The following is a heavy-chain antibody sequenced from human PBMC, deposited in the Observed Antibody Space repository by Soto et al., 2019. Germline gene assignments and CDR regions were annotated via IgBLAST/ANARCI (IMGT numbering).Heavy chain of an antibody. CDR1: GFTFSSYG. Sequence: GGSLRLSCAASGFTFSSYGMHWGRQGPGKGLEWVAVISYDGSNKYYADSVKCRFTIPRDNSKTTLYLRMNRLRAEDTAVYYCAKGARYDYVWGSAEPPSDFDYWGQGTLVTVSS. V-gene: IGHV3-30*18. CDR3: AKGARYDYVWGSAEPPSDFDY. J-gene: IGHJ4*02. CDR2: ISYDGSNK. D-gene: IGHD3-16*01.